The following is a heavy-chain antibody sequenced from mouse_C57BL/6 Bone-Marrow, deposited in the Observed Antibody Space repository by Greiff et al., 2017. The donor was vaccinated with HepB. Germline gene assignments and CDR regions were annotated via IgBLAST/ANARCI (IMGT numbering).Heavy chain of an antibody. V-gene: IGHV3-6*01. CDR1: GYSITSGYY. J-gene: IGHJ4*01. CDR3: AARYYYAMDY. Sequence: VQLQQSGPGLVKPSQSLSLTCSVTGYSITSGYYWNWIRQFPGNKLEWMGYISYDGSNNYNPSLKNRISITRDTSKNQFFLKLNSVTTEDTATYYCAARYYYAMDYWGQGTSVTVSS. CDR2: ISYDGSN.